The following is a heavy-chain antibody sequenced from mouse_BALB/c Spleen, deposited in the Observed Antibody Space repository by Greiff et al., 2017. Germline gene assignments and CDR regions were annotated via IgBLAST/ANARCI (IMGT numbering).Heavy chain of an antibody. J-gene: IGHJ1*01. CDR3: ARDPSDWYFDV. V-gene: IGHV7-3*02. Sequence: EVKLMESGGGLVQPGGSLRLSCATSGFTFTDYYMSWVRQPPGKALEWLGFIRNKANGYTTEYSASVKGRFTISRDNSQSILYLQMNTLRAEDSATYYCARDPSDWYFDVWGAGTTVTVSS. CDR1: GFTFTDYY. CDR2: IRNKANGYTT.